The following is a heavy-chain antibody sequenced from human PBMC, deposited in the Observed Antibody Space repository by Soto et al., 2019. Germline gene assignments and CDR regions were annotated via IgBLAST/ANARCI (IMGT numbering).Heavy chain of an antibody. J-gene: IGHJ5*02. D-gene: IGHD3-10*01. Sequence: GGSLRLSCTASGFTLQNYAMAWVRQAPGKGLEWVSTLIGGHYGTAYSYSMKGRFTVSRDNSKNCLYLQMNSLGVEDTAMYFCAKGKSTGDIDWFDPWGQGSLVTVSS. CDR3: AKGKSTGDIDWFDP. CDR1: GFTLQNYA. V-gene: IGHV3-23*01. CDR2: LIGGHYGT.